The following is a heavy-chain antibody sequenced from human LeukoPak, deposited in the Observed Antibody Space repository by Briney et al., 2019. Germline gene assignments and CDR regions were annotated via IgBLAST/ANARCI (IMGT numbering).Heavy chain of an antibody. D-gene: IGHD3-10*01. CDR1: GDPISSSTYY. CDR3: ARRIVGSYESAWFDP. CDR2: IHYGGST. J-gene: IGHJ3*01. V-gene: IGHV4-39*01. Sequence: SETLSLICTVSGDPISSSTYYWGWIRQPPGKGLEWIGSIHYGGSTYYNASLKSRVTISVDTSKNRFSLKLTSVTAADTAVYYCARRIVGSYESAWFDPWGQGTMVTVSS.